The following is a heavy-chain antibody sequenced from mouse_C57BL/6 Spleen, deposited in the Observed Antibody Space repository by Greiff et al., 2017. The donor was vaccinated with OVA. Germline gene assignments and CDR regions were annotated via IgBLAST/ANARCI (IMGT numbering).Heavy chain of an antibody. V-gene: IGHV1-9*01. CDR1: GYTFTGHW. J-gene: IGHJ2*01. D-gene: IGHD1-1*01. CDR2: ILPGSGST. CDR3: SRGRLYYYGSSPFC. Sequence: QVQLQQSGAELMKPGASVKLSCKATGYTFTGHWIEWVKQRPGHGLEWIGEILPGSGSTNYNEKFKGKATFTADTASNTAYMQLSSLTTDDSAIYYFSRGRLYYYGSSPFCWGQGTTLTVSS.